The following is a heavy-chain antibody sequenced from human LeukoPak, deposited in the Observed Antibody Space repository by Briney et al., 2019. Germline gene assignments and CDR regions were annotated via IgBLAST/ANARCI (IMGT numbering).Heavy chain of an antibody. CDR1: GFTFSSYS. Sequence: GGSLRLSCAASGFTFSSYSMNWVRQAPGKGLEWVSSISSSSSYIYYADSVKGRFTISRDNSKNTLYLQMNSLRAEDTAVYYCARDPAVAGPYDYWGQGTLVTVSS. V-gene: IGHV3-21*01. CDR3: ARDPAVAGPYDY. CDR2: ISSSSSYI. J-gene: IGHJ4*02. D-gene: IGHD6-19*01.